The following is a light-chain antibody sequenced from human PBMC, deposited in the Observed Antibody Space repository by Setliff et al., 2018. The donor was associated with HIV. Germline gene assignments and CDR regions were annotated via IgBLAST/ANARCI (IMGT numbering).Light chain of an antibody. Sequence: ALTQPASVSGSPGQSITISCTGTSGDVGRYNLVSWYQQQPGKPPKLMIYQTSKRPSGVSNRFSGSKSGNTASLTISGLQAEDEADYYCCSNTGSNTYVFGTGTKVTVL. CDR2: QTS. V-gene: IGLV2-23*01. CDR3: CSNTGSNTYV. CDR1: SGDVGRYNL. J-gene: IGLJ1*01.